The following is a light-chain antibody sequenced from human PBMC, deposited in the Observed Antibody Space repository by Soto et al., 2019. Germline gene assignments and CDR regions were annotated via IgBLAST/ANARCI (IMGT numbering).Light chain of an antibody. CDR2: GNS. CDR3: QSHDSSLSVWV. J-gene: IGLJ3*02. CDR1: SSNIGAGYD. V-gene: IGLV1-40*01. Sequence: QPVLTQPPSVSGAPGQRVTMSCTGSSSNIGAGYDVHWYQHLPGTAPKLLIYGNSNRPSGVPDRFSGSTSGTSASLAITGLQAEDEADYYCQSHDSSLSVWVFGGGTKLTVL.